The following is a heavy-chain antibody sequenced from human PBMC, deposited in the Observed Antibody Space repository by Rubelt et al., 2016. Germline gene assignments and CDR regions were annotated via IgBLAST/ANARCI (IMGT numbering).Heavy chain of an antibody. D-gene: IGHD3-22*01. J-gene: IGHJ3*02. V-gene: IGHV3-7*02. CDR3: ARASDYESSGYDDAFDI. CDR1: GDTFSKYW. Sequence: GSGGALVQPGGSLRLSCAASGDTFSKYWMAWVRQAPGKGPEWVANINEDGSEKYYVDSVKGRFTISRDNAQNSLYLQTNSHRAEDTAVYYCARASDYESSGYDDAFDIWGQGTMVTVSS. CDR2: INEDGSEK.